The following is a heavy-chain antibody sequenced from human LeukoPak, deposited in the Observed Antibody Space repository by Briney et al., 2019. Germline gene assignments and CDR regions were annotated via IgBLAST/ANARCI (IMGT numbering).Heavy chain of an antibody. CDR2: ISGSGGST. CDR3: AKEVGWLNDLAQAFGV. Sequence: GGSLRLSCAVSGLTFSNYVMRWVRQAPGKGLEWVSGISGSGGSTYYADSVKGRFTISRDNSKNTLYLQMNSLRPEDTAMYYCAKEVGWLNDLAQAFGVWGQGTMVTVSS. V-gene: IGHV3-23*01. CDR1: GLTFSNYV. D-gene: IGHD5-12*01. J-gene: IGHJ3*01.